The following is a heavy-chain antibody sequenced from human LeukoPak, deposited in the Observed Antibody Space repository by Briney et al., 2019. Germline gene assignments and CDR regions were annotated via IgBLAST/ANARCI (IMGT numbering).Heavy chain of an antibody. CDR1: GFTFSSYS. CDR2: ISYDGSTE. V-gene: IGHV3-30*05. Sequence: HPGGSLRLSCAASGFTFSSYSMNWVRQAPGKGLEWMAAISYDGSTEYYADSVKGRFTISSDNSKNTLYLQMNSLRVEDTAVYYCARPEVMYSINDALDIWGQGTMVTVSS. CDR3: ARPEVMYSINDALDI. J-gene: IGHJ3*02. D-gene: IGHD1-26*01.